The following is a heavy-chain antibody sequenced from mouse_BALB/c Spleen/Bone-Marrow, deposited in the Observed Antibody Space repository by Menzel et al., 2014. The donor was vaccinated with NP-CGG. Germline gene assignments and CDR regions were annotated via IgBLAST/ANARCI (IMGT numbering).Heavy chain of an antibody. CDR2: INSGGSDT. D-gene: IGHD1-1*01. J-gene: IGHJ1*01. CDR1: GFTFSSYA. CDR3: ARHGGGSSLWYFDV. Sequence: EVQGVESGGGLVKPGGSLKLSCAASGFTFSSYAMSWVRQTPEKRLEWVAIINSGGSDTYYPDSVKERFTISRDNDKNTLYLQMSSLRSEDTAMYYCARHGGGSSLWYFDVWGAGTSVTVSS. V-gene: IGHV5-9-3*01.